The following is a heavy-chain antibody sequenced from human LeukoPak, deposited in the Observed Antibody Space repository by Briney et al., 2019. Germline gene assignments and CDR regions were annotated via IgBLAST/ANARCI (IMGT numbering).Heavy chain of an antibody. CDR3: ARDRGYFDN. CDR2: ITSSSNYI. CDR1: GCTFSIYS. Sequence: GGSLRLSCAASGCTFSIYSMNWVRQPPGKELEWLSCITSSSNYIYYADSVKGRFTISRDNVQNSLYLQMNSLSAEDTAMYYWARDRGYFDNWGQGTLVTVSS. V-gene: IGHV3-21*01. J-gene: IGHJ4*02.